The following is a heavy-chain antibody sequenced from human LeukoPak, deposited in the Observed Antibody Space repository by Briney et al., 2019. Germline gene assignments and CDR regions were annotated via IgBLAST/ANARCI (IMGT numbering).Heavy chain of an antibody. V-gene: IGHV4-61*01. D-gene: IGHD2-2*01. CDR1: GGSVSSGSYY. J-gene: IGHJ4*02. CDR3: ALWFCSRTSCYVDY. Sequence: SETLSLTCTVSGGSVSSGSYYWSWIRQPPGKGLEWIGYIYYSGSTNYNPSLKNRVTISLDTSKNQFSLRLRSVIAADTAVYYCALWFCSRTSCYVDYWGQGTLVTVSS. CDR2: IYYSGST.